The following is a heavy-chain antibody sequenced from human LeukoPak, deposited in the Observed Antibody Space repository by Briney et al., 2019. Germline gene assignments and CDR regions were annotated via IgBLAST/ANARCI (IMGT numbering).Heavy chain of an antibody. J-gene: IGHJ4*02. V-gene: IGHV3-30*02. CDR1: GFTFSSFG. CDR3: AKGFCSGTSCYSGLD. D-gene: IGHD2-2*01. CDR2: IRYDGSTK. Sequence: PGGSLRLSCAASGFTFSSFGLHWVRQAPGKGLEWVAFIRYDGSTKYYTDSVKGRFTISRDNSKNTLYLQMNSLRAEDTAVYYCAKGFCSGTSCYSGLDWGQGTLVTVSS.